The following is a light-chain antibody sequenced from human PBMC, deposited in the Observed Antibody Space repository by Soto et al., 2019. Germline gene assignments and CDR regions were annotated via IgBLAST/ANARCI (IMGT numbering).Light chain of an antibody. Sequence: QSALTQPASVSGSPGQSITISCTGTSSDVGVYNYVSWYQQHPGKAPKLMIYDVSNRPSGVSNRFSGSTSGNTASLTISGLQADHDADYYCTSYTNRDTLVVFGPGTKLTVL. J-gene: IGLJ2*01. V-gene: IGLV2-14*03. CDR2: DVS. CDR3: TSYTNRDTLVV. CDR1: SSDVGVYNY.